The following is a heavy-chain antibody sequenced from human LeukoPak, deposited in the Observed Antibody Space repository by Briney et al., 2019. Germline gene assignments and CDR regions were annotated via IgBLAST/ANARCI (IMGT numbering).Heavy chain of an antibody. D-gene: IGHD1-26*01. CDR1: GFTFSSYE. CDR3: AKDRYSGSYTYQFDY. Sequence: GGSLRLSCAASGFTFSSYEMNWVRQAPGKGLEWVSYISSSGSTIYYADSVKGRFTISRDNSKNTLYLQMNSLRAEDTAVYYCAKDRYSGSYTYQFDYWGQGTLVTVSS. CDR2: ISSSGSTI. J-gene: IGHJ4*02. V-gene: IGHV3-48*03.